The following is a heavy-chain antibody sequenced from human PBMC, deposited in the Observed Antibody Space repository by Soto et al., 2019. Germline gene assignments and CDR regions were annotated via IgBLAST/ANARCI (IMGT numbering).Heavy chain of an antibody. CDR1: GFPFSIYS. Sequence: EVQLVESGGGLVQPGGSLRLTCAASGFPFSIYSMNWVRQAPGKGLEWSSSITSDTNTIKYADSVKGRFTISRDNAKNLVYQQMNSLRDEDTAVYFCARSVEGHFDYWGQGTVVTVSS. CDR3: ARSVEGHFDY. V-gene: IGHV3-48*02. J-gene: IGHJ4*02. CDR2: ITSDTNTI. D-gene: IGHD6-19*01.